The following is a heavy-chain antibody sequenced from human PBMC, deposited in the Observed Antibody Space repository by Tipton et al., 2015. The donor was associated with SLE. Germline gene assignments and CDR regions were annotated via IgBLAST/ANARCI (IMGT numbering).Heavy chain of an antibody. CDR2: IYYSGST. CDR3: ARDSKMYVWYYGMDV. D-gene: IGHD3-16*01. CDR1: GGSISSDY. Sequence: TLSLTCTVSGGSISSDYWSWIRQPPGKGLEWIGYIYYSGSTNHNPSLKSRVTISLDTSKNQFSLKLSSVTAADTAVYYCARDSKMYVWYYGMDVWGQGTTVTVSS. J-gene: IGHJ6*02. V-gene: IGHV4-59*13.